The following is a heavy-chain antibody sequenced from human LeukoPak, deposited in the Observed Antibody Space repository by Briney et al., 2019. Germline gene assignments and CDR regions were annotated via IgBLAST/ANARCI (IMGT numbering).Heavy chain of an antibody. J-gene: IGHJ4*02. CDR3: AGDREDGSWTFDY. V-gene: IGHV1-69*13. Sequence: ASVKVSCKASGGTFSSYAISWVRQAPGQGLEWMGGIIPIFGTANYAQKFQGRVTITADESTSTAYMELSSLRSEDTAVYYCAGDREDGSWTFDYWGQGTLVTVSS. CDR2: IIPIFGTA. D-gene: IGHD5-24*01. CDR1: GGTFSSYA.